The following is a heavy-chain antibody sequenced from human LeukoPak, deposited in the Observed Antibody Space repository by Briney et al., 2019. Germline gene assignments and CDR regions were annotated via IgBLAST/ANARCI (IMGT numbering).Heavy chain of an antibody. CDR3: VREFYGP. Sequence: GGFLRLSCTASGFSVNNNYISWVRQAPGRGLEWVSVIYSGDTTFYADSVKDRFTISRDNSKNTVYLQMNNLRGEDTAMYYCVREFYGPWGQGTLVTVSS. CDR1: GFSVNNNY. J-gene: IGHJ5*02. D-gene: IGHD4-17*01. V-gene: IGHV3-66*01. CDR2: IYSGDTT.